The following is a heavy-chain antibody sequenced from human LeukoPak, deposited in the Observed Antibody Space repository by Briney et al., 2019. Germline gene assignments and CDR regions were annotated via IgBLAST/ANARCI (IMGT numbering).Heavy chain of an antibody. Sequence: SVKVSCKASGGTFSSYAISWVRHPPGPGLEWMGRIITIFGTANYAQKFQGRVTITADKSTSTAYMELSSLRSEDTAVYYWARLGEGDAFDIWGQGTMVTVSS. D-gene: IGHD3-10*01. CDR3: ARLGEGDAFDI. J-gene: IGHJ3*02. V-gene: IGHV1-69*06. CDR1: GGTFSSYA. CDR2: IITIFGTA.